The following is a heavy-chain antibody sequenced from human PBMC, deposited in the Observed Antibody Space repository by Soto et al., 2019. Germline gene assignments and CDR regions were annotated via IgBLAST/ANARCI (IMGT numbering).Heavy chain of an antibody. V-gene: IGHV1-46*01. D-gene: IGHD6-13*01. CDR2: INPRGGIT. CDR3: ASSPAYGSSWYGIPPDLSHGMDV. Sequence: ASVKVSCKASGYTFTSYYIHWVRQAPGQGLEWMGIINPRGGITTYAQKFQGRLTMTGDTSTSTVYMELSSLTSEDTAMYHCASSPAYGSSWYGIPPDLSHGMDVWGQGTTVTVSS. CDR1: GYTFTSYY. J-gene: IGHJ6*02.